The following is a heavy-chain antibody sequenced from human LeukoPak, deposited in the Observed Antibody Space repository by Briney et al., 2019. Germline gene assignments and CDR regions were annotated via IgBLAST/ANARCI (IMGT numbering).Heavy chain of an antibody. J-gene: IGHJ3*02. CDR2: IYSGGST. CDR3: ARAAMEYSYGYSWFGAFDI. V-gene: IGHV3-66*01. Sequence: GGSLRLSCAASGFTVSSNYMSWVRQAPGKGLEWVSVIYSGGSTYYADSVKGRFTISRDNSKNTLYLQMNSLRAEDTAVYYCARAAMEYSYGYSWFGAFDIWGQGTMVTVSS. D-gene: IGHD5-18*01. CDR1: GFTVSSNY.